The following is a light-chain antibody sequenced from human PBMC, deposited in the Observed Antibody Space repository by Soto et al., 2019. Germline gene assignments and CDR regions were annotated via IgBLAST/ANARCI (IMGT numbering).Light chain of an antibody. CDR1: QSVLYSSNNKNY. J-gene: IGKJ2*01. V-gene: IGKV4-1*01. CDR2: WAS. CDR3: QQYYSTPRRT. Sequence: DIVMTQSPDSLAVSLGERATINCKSSQSVLYSSNNKNYLAWYQQKPGQPPMLLIYWASTRESGVPDRFSGSGSGTDFTLTISSLQAEDVAVYYCQQYYSTPRRTFGQGTKLEIK.